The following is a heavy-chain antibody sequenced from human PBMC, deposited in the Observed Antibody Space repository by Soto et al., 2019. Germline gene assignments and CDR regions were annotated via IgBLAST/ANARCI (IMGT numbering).Heavy chain of an antibody. CDR1: GGSISSHY. CDR2: IYYSGST. D-gene: IGHD3-10*01. CDR3: ARDGSGNKGDAFHI. Sequence: QVQLHESGPGLVKPSETLSLTCTVSGGSISSHYWSWIRQPPGKGLEWIGYIYYSGSTNYNPSLESRVTISVDTSKNQFSLKLRSVTAADTAMYYCARDGSGNKGDAFHIWGQGTMVTVSS. J-gene: IGHJ3*02. V-gene: IGHV4-59*11.